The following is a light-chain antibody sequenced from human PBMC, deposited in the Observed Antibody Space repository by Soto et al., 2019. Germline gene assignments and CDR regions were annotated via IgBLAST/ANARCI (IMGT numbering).Light chain of an antibody. Sequence: EIVLTRSPGTLSLSPGERATLSCRASQSVSSSYLAWYQPKPGQAPRLLIYGASSRATGIPDRFSGSGSGTDFTLTISRLEPEDFVVFYCYQYGSTPPTFGQGTKGDIK. CDR3: YQYGSTPPT. CDR1: QSVSSSY. J-gene: IGKJ1*01. V-gene: IGKV3-20*01. CDR2: GAS.